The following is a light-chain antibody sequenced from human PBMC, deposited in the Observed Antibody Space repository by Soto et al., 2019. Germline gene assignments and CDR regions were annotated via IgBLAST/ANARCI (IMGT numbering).Light chain of an antibody. CDR2: GAS. CDR1: QGIKNY. J-gene: IGKJ4*01. V-gene: IGKV1-9*01. CDR3: QQFYSDPLT. Sequence: DIQLTQSPTFLSASVGDRVTITCQASQGIKNYLGWYQQKPGKAPKFLIFGASSLQSGVPSRFSGSGSGTEFTLTIGSPQPEDFATYYCQQFYSDPLTFGGGTKVEIK.